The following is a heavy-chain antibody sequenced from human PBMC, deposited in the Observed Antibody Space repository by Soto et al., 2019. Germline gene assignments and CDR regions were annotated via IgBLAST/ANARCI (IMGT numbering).Heavy chain of an antibody. CDR3: AVGLERLWWNSVNAFDI. CDR1: GYTFTSYA. CDR2: INAGNGTT. V-gene: IGHV1-3*01. J-gene: IGHJ3*02. Sequence: ASVKVSCKASGYTFTSYAMHWVRQAPGQRLEWMGWINAGNGTTKYSQKFQDRVTITRDTSASTAYMELSSLRSEDTAVYYCAVGLERLWWNSVNAFDIWGQGTMVTVSS. D-gene: IGHD3-10*01.